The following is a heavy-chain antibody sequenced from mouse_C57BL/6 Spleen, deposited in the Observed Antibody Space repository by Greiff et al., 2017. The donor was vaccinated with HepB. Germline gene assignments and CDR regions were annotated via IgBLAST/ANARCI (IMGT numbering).Heavy chain of an antibody. D-gene: IGHD1-1*01. CDR1: GFNFSSYA. CDR2: ISSGGDYI. CDR3: TRDALGYGNYYFDY. Sequence: EVQLVESGEGLVKPGGSLKLSCAASGFNFSSYAMSWVRQTPEKRLEWVAYISSGGDYIYYADTVKGRFTISRDNARNTLYLQRSSLKSEDTAMYYCTRDALGYGNYYFDYWGQGTTLTVSS. J-gene: IGHJ2*01. V-gene: IGHV5-9-1*02.